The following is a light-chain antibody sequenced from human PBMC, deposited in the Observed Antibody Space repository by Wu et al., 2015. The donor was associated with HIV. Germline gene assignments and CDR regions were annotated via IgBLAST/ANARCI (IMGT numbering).Light chain of an antibody. CDR1: ETVGLS. Sequence: EILLTQSPATLSLSPGERVTLSCRASETVGLSLAWYQQRPGQAPRLLIYDTSDRAPDVPARFTGGGSGTDFSLTISRLEPEDFAVYYCQQYATSITFGQGTRLQIK. V-gene: IGKV3-20*01. CDR2: DTS. J-gene: IGKJ5*01. CDR3: QQYATSIT.